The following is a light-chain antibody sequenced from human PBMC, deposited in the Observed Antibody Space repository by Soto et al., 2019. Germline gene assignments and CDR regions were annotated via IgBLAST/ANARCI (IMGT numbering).Light chain of an antibody. V-gene: IGLV1-40*01. CDR2: GNT. Sequence: QSELTQPPSVSGAPGQRVTISCTGGSSNIGADYEVHWYQQLPGTAPKLLIYGNTNRPSGVPDRFSGSKSGSSASLAITGLQAEDEAEYYCQSYDSTLKGCVFRTGTKLTVL. CDR3: QSYDSTLKGCV. CDR1: SSNIGADYE. J-gene: IGLJ1*01.